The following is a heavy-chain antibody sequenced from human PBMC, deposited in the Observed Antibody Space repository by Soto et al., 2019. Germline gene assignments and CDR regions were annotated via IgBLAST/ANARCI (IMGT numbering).Heavy chain of an antibody. CDR1: GFAFTNVW. CDR3: NTYYDFGGASTPL. CDR2: IKSKPDGETT. D-gene: IGHD3-3*01. Sequence: QLVESGGGLVKPGGSLALSCAGSGFAFTNVWLHWVRQAPGKGLEWVGRIKSKPDGETTDYAAPVKGRFTISRDDSTNTLHLNMNSRQTEDSGLYYCNTYYDFGGASTPLWGQGTLVNVSS. V-gene: IGHV3-15*07. J-gene: IGHJ4*02.